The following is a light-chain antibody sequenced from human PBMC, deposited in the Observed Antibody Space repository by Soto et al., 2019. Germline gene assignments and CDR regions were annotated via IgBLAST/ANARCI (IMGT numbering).Light chain of an antibody. J-gene: IGKJ1*01. Sequence: DIQVNQSPSSLSASVGDRVTITCRASQNINNYLNWYQQKPGKAPKLLIYAASSLQSGVPSRFSGSGSGTEFTLTISSLQPEDVATYYCLQLNTYPWTFGQGTKVDI. CDR3: LQLNTYPWT. CDR2: AAS. CDR1: QNINNY. V-gene: IGKV1-17*01.